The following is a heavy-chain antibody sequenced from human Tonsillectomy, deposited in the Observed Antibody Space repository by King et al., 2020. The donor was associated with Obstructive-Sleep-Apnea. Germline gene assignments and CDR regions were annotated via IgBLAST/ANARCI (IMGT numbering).Heavy chain of an antibody. V-gene: IGHV3-48*04. Sequence: QLVQSGEGLVQPGGSLRLSCAASGFTFSNYSMNWVRQAPGKGLEWVSYISTSSSTIYYADSVKGRFTISRDNAKNSLYLQMNSLRAEDTAVYYCARRQLGIDYWGQGTLVTVSS. CDR3: ARRQLGIDY. CDR1: GFTFSNYS. D-gene: IGHD6-6*01. CDR2: ISTSSSTI. J-gene: IGHJ4*02.